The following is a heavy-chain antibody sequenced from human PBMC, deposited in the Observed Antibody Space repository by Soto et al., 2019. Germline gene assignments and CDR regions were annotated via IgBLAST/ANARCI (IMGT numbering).Heavy chain of an antibody. CDR2: IYSGGST. CDR3: ASVGWSWFGEHHNWFDP. CDR1: GFTVSSNY. D-gene: IGHD3-10*01. J-gene: IGHJ5*02. V-gene: IGHV3-66*01. Sequence: EVQLVESGGGLVQPGGSLRLSCAASGFTVSSNYMSWVRQAPGKGLEWVSVIYSGGSTYYADSVKGRFTISRDNSKNTLYLQMTSLRAEDTAVYYCASVGWSWFGEHHNWFDPWGHGTLVTVSS.